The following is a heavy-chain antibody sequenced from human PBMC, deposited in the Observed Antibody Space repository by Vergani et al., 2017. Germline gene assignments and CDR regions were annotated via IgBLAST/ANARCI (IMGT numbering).Heavy chain of an antibody. CDR2: ISGSGGST. Sequence: EVQLVESGGGLVQPGGSLRLSCAASGFTFSSYWMHWVRQAPGKGLVWVSGISGSGGSTYYADSVKGRFTISRDISKNTLYLQMNSLRAEDTALYYCAKETNYDYVWGSYRPPPFDYWGQGTLVTVSS. CDR3: AKETNYDYVWGSYRPPPFDY. V-gene: IGHV3-23*04. CDR1: GFTFSSYW. J-gene: IGHJ4*02. D-gene: IGHD3-16*02.